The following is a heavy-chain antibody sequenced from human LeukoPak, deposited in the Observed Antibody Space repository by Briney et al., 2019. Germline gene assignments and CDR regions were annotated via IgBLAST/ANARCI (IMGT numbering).Heavy chain of an antibody. CDR3: AVGRDLRAFDI. CDR1: GFTFSSYA. Sequence: PGGSLRLSRAASGFTFSSYAMSWVRQAPGKGLEWVSTISDSGTSTYYADSVKGRFTISRDNAKNSLYLQMNSLRAEDTAVYYCAVGRDLRAFDIWGQGTMVTVSS. V-gene: IGHV3-23*01. J-gene: IGHJ3*02. D-gene: IGHD1-26*01. CDR2: ISDSGTST.